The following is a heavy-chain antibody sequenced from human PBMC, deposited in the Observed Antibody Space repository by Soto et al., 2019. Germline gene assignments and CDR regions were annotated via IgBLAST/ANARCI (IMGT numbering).Heavy chain of an antibody. CDR1: GFTFSSYA. CDR3: ARELGHYGDYYYYYYGMDV. Sequence: SLRLSCAASGFTFSSYAMHWVRQAPGKGLEWVAVISYDGSNKYYADSVKGRFTISRDNSKNTLYLQMNSLRAEDTAVYYCARELGHYGDYYYYYYGMDVWGQGTTVTVSS. CDR2: ISYDGSNK. D-gene: IGHD4-17*01. V-gene: IGHV3-30-3*01. J-gene: IGHJ6*02.